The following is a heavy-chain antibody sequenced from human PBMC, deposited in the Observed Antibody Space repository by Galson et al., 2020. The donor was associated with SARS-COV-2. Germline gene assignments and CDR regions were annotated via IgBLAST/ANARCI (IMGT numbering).Heavy chain of an antibody. Sequence: SQTLSLTCAISGDSVSSNSAAWNWIRQSPSRGLEWLGRTYYRSKWYNDYAVSVKSRITINPDTSKNQFSLQLNSVTPEDTAVYYCARLGGYDSNYYYYGMDVWGQGTTVTVSS. J-gene: IGHJ6*02. CDR2: TYYRSKWYN. V-gene: IGHV6-1*01. CDR3: ARLGGYDSNYYYYGMDV. D-gene: IGHD5-12*01. CDR1: GDSVSSNSAA.